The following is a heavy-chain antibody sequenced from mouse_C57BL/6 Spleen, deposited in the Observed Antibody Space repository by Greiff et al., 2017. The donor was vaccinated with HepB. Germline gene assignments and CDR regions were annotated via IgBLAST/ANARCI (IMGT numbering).Heavy chain of an antibody. Sequence: EVQRVESGEGLVKPGGSLKLSCAASGFTFSSYAMSWVRQTPEKRLEWVAYISSGGDYIYYADTVKGRFTISRDNARNTLYLQMSSLKSEDTAMYYCTRDFYGRGYFDVWGTGTTVTVSS. D-gene: IGHD1-1*01. J-gene: IGHJ1*03. CDR1: GFTFSSYA. CDR2: ISSGGDYI. V-gene: IGHV5-9-1*02. CDR3: TRDFYGRGYFDV.